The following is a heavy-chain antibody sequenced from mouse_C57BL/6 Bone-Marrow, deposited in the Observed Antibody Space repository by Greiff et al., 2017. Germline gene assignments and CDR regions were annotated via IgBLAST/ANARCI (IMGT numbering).Heavy chain of an antibody. V-gene: IGHV1-64*01. Sequence: QVQLQQPGAELVKPGASVKLSCKASGYTFTSYWMHWVKQRPGQGLEWIGMIHPNSGSTNYNEKFKSKATLTVDKSSSTAYMQLSSLTSEDSAVYYCARITTGVEGFAYWGQGTLVTVSA. CDR2: IHPNSGST. CDR1: GYTFTSYW. CDR3: ARITTGVEGFAY. D-gene: IGHD1-1*01. J-gene: IGHJ3*01.